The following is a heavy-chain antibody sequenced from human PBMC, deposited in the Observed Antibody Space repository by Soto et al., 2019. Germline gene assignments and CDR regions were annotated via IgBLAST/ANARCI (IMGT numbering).Heavy chain of an antibody. D-gene: IGHD3-3*01. J-gene: IGHJ4*02. CDR2: IYYSGST. CDR1: GGSISSGDYY. V-gene: IGHV4-30-4*01. Sequence: TLSLTCTVSGGSISSGDYYWSWIRQPPGKGLEWIGYIYYSGSTYYNPSLKSRVTTSVDTSKNQFSLKLSSVTAADTAVYYCARGVITIFGVVWVDFDYWGQGTLVTVSS. CDR3: ARGVITIFGVVWVDFDY.